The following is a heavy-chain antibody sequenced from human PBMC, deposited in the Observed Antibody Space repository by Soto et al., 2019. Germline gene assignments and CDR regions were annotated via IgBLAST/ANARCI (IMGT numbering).Heavy chain of an antibody. CDR3: VKVAKPRVVIEYFDY. Sequence: HPGGSLRLSCGTSGFSFVNYGMGWVRQAPGKGLEWVSGISSSGGRTYFADSVRGRFTISRDNSKNTMYLQMDSLRVEDTAVYYCVKVAKPRVVIEYFDYWGQGSLVTVSS. J-gene: IGHJ4*02. CDR1: GFSFVNYG. CDR2: ISSSGGRT. D-gene: IGHD3-3*01. V-gene: IGHV3-23*01.